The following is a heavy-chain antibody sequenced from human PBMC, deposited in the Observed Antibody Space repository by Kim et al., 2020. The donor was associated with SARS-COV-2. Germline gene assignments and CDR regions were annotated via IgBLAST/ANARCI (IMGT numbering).Heavy chain of an antibody. Sequence: GGSLRLSCAASGFTFSSYAMHWVRQAPGKGLEWVAVISYDGSNKYYADSVKGRFTISRDNSKNTLYLQMNSLRAEDTAVYYCARGMIVVVMGSSDAFYI. CDR2: ISYDGSNK. CDR1: GFTFSSYA. J-gene: IGHJ3*02. V-gene: IGHV3-30*04. CDR3: ARGMIVVVMGSSDAFYI. D-gene: IGHD3-22*01.